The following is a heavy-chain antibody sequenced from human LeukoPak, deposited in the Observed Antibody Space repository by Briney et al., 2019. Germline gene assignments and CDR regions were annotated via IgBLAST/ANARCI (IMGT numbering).Heavy chain of an antibody. CDR1: GGSFSKYY. CDR2: INHTGIT. CDR3: ARALPFDYVWGSYRSDTKTTFDY. Sequence: SETLSLTCAVSGGSFSKYYWSWIRQPPGKGPECIGDINHTGITKYNPSLKSRVTIAMDTSKNQFSLKLSSVTAADTAVYFCARALPFDYVWGSYRSDTKTTFDYWGQGTLVTVSS. V-gene: IGHV4-34*01. J-gene: IGHJ4*02. D-gene: IGHD3-16*02.